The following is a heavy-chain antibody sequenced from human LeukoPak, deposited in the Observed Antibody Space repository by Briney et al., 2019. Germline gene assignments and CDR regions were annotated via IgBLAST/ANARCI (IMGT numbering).Heavy chain of an antibody. J-gene: IGHJ4*02. Sequence: GGSLRLSCAVSGFTVSIYYMTWVRQAPGKGLEWVSFIYRDGSANYADSVKGRFTISRDNYMNTVYLQMNSLRAEDTAVYYCARGPGWNYFDYWGQGTLGTGSS. CDR3: ARGPGWNYFDY. D-gene: IGHD2-15*01. V-gene: IGHV3-66*01. CDR2: IYRDGSA. CDR1: GFTVSIYY.